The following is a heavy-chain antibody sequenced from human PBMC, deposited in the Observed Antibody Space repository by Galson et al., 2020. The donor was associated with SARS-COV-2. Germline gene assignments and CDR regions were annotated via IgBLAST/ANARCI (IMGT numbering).Heavy chain of an antibody. CDR1: GYAFNAFY. V-gene: IGHV1-2*02. Sequence: GESLKISCKASGYAFNAFYMHWVRQAPGQGPEWLGWINPNSGVTRYAQKFQGRVTMTRDTSISTAYMELSRLTSDDTAVYYCAREKPLLFDYWGQGTLVTVSS. CDR2: INPNSGVT. J-gene: IGHJ4*02. CDR3: AREKPLLFDY.